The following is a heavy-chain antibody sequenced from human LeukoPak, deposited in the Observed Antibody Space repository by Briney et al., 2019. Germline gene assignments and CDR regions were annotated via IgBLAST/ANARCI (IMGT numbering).Heavy chain of an antibody. D-gene: IGHD2-8*01. CDR1: GFTVSSNY. CDR3: ARQRSNTYPGIYYYYYMDV. CDR2: IYSDDTT. J-gene: IGHJ6*03. Sequence: GGSLRLSCAASGFTVSSNYMSWVRQAPGKGLEWVSMIYSDDTTTYADSVKGRFTISRDNSKNTLYLQMNSLRAEDTAVYYCARQRSNTYPGIYYYYYMDVWGKGTTVTVSS. V-gene: IGHV3-53*01.